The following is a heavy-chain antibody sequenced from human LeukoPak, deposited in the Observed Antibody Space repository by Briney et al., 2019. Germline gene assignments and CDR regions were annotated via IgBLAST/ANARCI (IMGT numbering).Heavy chain of an antibody. D-gene: IGHD4-17*01. CDR3: ARGVYGDP. J-gene: IGHJ5*02. CDR1: GGSISSSSYY. Sequence: SETLSLTCTVSGGSISSSSYYWGWIRQPPGKGLEWIGSIYYSGSTYYNPSLKSRVTISVDTSKNQFSLKLSSVTAADTAVYYCARGVYGDPWGQGTLVTVSS. CDR2: IYYSGST. V-gene: IGHV4-39*07.